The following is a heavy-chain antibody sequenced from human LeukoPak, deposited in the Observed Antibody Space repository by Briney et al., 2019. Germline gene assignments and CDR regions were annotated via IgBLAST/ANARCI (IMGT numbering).Heavy chain of an antibody. CDR2: IWHDGTEK. V-gene: IGHV3-33*08. J-gene: IGHJ4*02. CDR1: GFTFSSYG. D-gene: IGHD1-14*01. Sequence: GRSLRLSCAASGFTFSSYGMHWVRQAPGKGLEWVAVIWHDGTEKYYADSVKGRVIISRDNSKNTLHLQMNSLRAEDTAMYYCTRDEADRPGIKVAIADYWGRGTLVTVSS. CDR3: TRDEADRPGIKVAIADY.